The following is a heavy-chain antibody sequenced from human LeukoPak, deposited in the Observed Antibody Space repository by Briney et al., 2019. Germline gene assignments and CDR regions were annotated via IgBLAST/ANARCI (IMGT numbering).Heavy chain of an antibody. CDR1: GYTFTSYG. CDR2: ISAYNGNT. J-gene: IGHJ4*02. CDR3: AKDILIAADRLSPTYDS. D-gene: IGHD2-21*01. Sequence: ASVKVSCKASGYTFTSYGISWVRQAPGQGLEWMGWISAYNGNTNYAQKLQGRVTMTTDTSTSTAYMELRSLRPDDTAVYYCAKDILIAADRLSPTYDSWGQGTLVTVSS. V-gene: IGHV1-18*01.